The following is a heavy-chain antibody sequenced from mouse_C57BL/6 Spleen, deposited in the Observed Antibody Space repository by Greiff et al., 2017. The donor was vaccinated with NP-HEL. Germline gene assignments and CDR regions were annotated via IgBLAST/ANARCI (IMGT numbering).Heavy chain of an antibody. V-gene: IGHV1-82*01. Sequence: VKLMESGPELVKPGASVKISCKASGYAFSSSWMNWVKQRPGKGLEWIGRIYPGDGDTNYNGKFKGKATLTADKSSSTAYMQLSSLTSEDSAVYFCARGGQGAMDYWGQGTSVTVSS. CDR2: IYPGDGDT. CDR1: GYAFSSSW. CDR3: ARGGQGAMDY. J-gene: IGHJ4*01.